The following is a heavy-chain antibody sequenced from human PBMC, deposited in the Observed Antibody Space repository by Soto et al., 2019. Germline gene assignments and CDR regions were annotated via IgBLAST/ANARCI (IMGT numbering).Heavy chain of an antibody. J-gene: IGHJ4*02. CDR2: IDPSDSRT. Sequence: PVESLKISCEASRYMFPIYHISWVRQMPGKGLEWVGKIDPSDSRTMYRPSSRARITISVDKSINTAYLEWGRLKASDTARYYGARHDPIGDFDFWVQGTQVNVTS. CDR3: ARHDPIGDFDF. D-gene: IGHD2-15*01. V-gene: IGHV5-10-1*01. CDR1: RYMFPIYH.